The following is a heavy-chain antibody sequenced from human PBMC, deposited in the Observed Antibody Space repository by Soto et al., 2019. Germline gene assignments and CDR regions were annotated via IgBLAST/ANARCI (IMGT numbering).Heavy chain of an antibody. J-gene: IGHJ5*02. CDR3: AHMGVGTLHKNYDFWSGYYDFPWFDP. V-gene: IGHV2-5*02. Sequence: QITLKESGPTLVKPTQTLTLTCTFSGFSLSTSGVGVGWIRQPPGKALEWLALIYWDDDKRYSPSLKSRLTITKDTSKNQVVLTMTNMDPVDTATYYCAHMGVGTLHKNYDFWSGYYDFPWFDPWGQGTLVTVSS. CDR2: IYWDDDK. D-gene: IGHD3-3*01. CDR1: GFSLSTSGVG.